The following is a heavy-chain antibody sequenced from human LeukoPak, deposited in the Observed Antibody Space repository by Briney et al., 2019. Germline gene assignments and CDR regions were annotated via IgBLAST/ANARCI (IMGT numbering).Heavy chain of an antibody. J-gene: IGHJ6*02. V-gene: IGHV4-34*01. D-gene: IGHD3-10*01. CDR2: INHSGST. CDR1: GGSFSGYY. Sequence: SETLSLTCAVYGGSFSGYYWSWIRQPPGKGLEWIGEINHSGSTNYNPSLKSRVTISVDTSKNQFSLKPSSVTAADTAVYYCARVRVLLWFGGSYGMDVWGQGTTVTVSS. CDR3: ARVRVLLWFGGSYGMDV.